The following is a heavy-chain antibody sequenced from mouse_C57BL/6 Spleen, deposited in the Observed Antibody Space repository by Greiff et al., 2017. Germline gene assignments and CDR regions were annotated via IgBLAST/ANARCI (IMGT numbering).Heavy chain of an antibody. CDR3: ALTVVGKNAMDY. D-gene: IGHD1-1*01. CDR1: GYTFTSYW. Sequence: QVQLKQPGAELVMPGASVKLSCKASGYTFTSYWMHWVKQRPGQGLEWIGEIDPSDSYTNYNQKFKGKSTLTVDKSSSTAYMQLSSLTSEDSAVYYCALTVVGKNAMDYWGQGTSVTVSS. CDR2: IDPSDSYT. J-gene: IGHJ4*01. V-gene: IGHV1-69*01.